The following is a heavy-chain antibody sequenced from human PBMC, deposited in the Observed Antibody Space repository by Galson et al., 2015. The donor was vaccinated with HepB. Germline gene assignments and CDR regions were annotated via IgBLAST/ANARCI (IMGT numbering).Heavy chain of an antibody. D-gene: IGHD2-2*01. V-gene: IGHV3-23*01. J-gene: IGHJ4*02. CDR1: RFTFSNHA. CDR2: INSGGST. Sequence: SLRLSCAASRFTFSNHAMSWVRQAPGKGLEWISVINSGGSTFYADSVKGRFTISRDNSKNTLYLQMNSLRAEDTALYYCAKGIGTSSYDAYDYWGQGTLVTVSS. CDR3: AKGIGTSSYDAYDY.